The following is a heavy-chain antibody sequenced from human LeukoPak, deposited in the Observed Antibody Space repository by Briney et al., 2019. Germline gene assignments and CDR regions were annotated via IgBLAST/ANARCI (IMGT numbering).Heavy chain of an antibody. Sequence: HGGSVRLSCRVSGVTLSNYYMRWVRQAPGKGLEWVAGISGNGGGTIYVDSVKGRFTVSRDKAKSTLFLQMNSLRAEDMAVYFCPKRGVVIRVFLGGFHKEASYFVSWGQGALVTVSS. D-gene: IGHD2-15*01. J-gene: IGHJ4*02. CDR1: GVTLSNYY. CDR3: PKRGVVIRVFLGGFHKEASYFVS. CDR2: ISGNGGGT. V-gene: IGHV3-23*01.